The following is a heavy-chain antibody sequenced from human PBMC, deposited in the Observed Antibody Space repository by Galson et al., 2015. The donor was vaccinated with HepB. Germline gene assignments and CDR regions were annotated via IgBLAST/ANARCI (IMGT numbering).Heavy chain of an antibody. Sequence: SETLSLTCTVSGGSISSYYWSWIRQPPGKGLEWIGYIYYSGSTNYNPSLKSRVTISVDTSKNQFSLKLSSVTAADTAVYYCARTMDYDYVWGSPRYYFDYWGQGTLVTVSS. D-gene: IGHD3-16*01. J-gene: IGHJ4*02. CDR1: GGSISSYY. CDR3: ARTMDYDYVWGSPRYYFDY. V-gene: IGHV4-59*01. CDR2: IYYSGST.